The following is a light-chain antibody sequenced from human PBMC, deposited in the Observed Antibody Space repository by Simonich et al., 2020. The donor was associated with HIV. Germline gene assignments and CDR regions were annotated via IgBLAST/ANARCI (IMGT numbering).Light chain of an antibody. V-gene: IGKV2-30*02. CDR1: QSLVHSDGNTY. Sequence: DVVMTQSPLSLPVTLGQPASISCRSSQSLVHSDGNTYLNWFQQRPGQSPMRLIYKVSNRDSGVPDRFSGSGSGTDFTLKISRVEAEDVGVYYCMQGINLPLTFGGGTKVEIK. CDR2: KVS. CDR3: MQGINLPLT. J-gene: IGKJ4*01.